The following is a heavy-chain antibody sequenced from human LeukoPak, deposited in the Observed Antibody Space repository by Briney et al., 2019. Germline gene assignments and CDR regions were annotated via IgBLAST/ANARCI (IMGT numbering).Heavy chain of an antibody. Sequence: PGGSLRLSCAASGFTFGDYYMSWIRQAPGKGLEWVSYLGSTTYHADSVKGRFTISRDNAKNSLYLQMNSLRAEDTAVYYCARVLGATYFDYWGQGTLVTVSS. J-gene: IGHJ4*02. CDR1: GFTFGDYY. D-gene: IGHD1-26*01. V-gene: IGHV3-11*01. CDR2: LGSTT. CDR3: ARVLGATYFDY.